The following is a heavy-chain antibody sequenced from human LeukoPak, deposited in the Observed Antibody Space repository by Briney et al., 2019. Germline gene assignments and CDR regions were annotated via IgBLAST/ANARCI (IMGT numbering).Heavy chain of an antibody. V-gene: IGHV3-66*02. CDR3: ARDVQSGDY. D-gene: IGHD7-27*01. Sequence: GGSLRLSCAASGFSFSKDWMMWVRQAPGKGLEWVSVIYSGGSTYYADSVKGRFTISRDNSKNTLYLQMNSLRAEDTAVYYCARDVQSGDYWGQGTLVTVSS. CDR2: IYSGGST. J-gene: IGHJ4*02. CDR1: GFSFSKDW.